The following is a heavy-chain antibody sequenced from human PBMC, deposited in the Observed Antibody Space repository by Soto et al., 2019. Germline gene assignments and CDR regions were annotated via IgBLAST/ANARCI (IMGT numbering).Heavy chain of an antibody. CDR2: VYWDDDN. Sequence: QITLKESGPTLVKPTQTLTLTCTFSGFSLSTSGVGVGWIRQPPGKALEGLALVYWDDDNRYSPSLTSRLTTTKDTSKNQMVLTMTNMAPVDTSTYYCAHVLVVVANYGMDVCGQGTTVTVSS. J-gene: IGHJ6*02. CDR1: GFSLSTSGVG. V-gene: IGHV2-5*02. D-gene: IGHD2-15*01. CDR3: AHVLVVVANYGMDV.